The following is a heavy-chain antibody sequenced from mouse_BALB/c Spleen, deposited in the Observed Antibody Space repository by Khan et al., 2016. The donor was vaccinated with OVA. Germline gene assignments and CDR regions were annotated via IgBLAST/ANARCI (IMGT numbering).Heavy chain of an antibody. Sequence: QIQLVQSGPELKKPGETVRISCKASGYTFTTAGIQWVQKMPGKGSKWIGWINTHSGVPKYAEDFKGRFAFSLEISVNTAYLQITNLKNEDTATYFCARGGATYDRIDGGAMEYWGQGTSVTVSS. CDR1: GYTFTTAG. D-gene: IGHD2-12*01. CDR2: INTHSGVP. CDR3: ARGGATYDRIDGGAMEY. V-gene: IGHV9-4*02. J-gene: IGHJ4*01.